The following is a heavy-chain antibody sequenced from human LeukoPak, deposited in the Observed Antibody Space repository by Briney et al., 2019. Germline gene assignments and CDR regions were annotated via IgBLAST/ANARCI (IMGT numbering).Heavy chain of an antibody. CDR1: GGSFSGYY. CDR3: ARGARAAAVPFDY. Sequence: PSETLSLTCAVYGGSFSGYYWSWIRQPPGKGLEWIGEINHSGSTNYNPSLKSRVTISVDTSKNQFSLKLSPVTAADTAVYYCARGARAAAVPFDYWGQGTLVTVSS. CDR2: INHSGST. J-gene: IGHJ4*02. D-gene: IGHD6-13*01. V-gene: IGHV4-34*01.